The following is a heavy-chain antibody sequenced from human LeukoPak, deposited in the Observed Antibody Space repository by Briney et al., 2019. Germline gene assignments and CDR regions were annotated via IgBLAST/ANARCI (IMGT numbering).Heavy chain of an antibody. CDR1: GFGLSILS. Sequence: GASVTVSCKFSGFGLSILSIHWMRQAPGKGLEWVGGIRPETGEPIFAQKFRGRVTITEDTFTDTGYLELRGLTSEDTAVYYCSTDSGRSYFYFDFWGQGTLVTVSS. CDR2: IRPETGEP. J-gene: IGHJ4*02. D-gene: IGHD3-10*01. CDR3: STDSGRSYFYFDF. V-gene: IGHV1-24*01.